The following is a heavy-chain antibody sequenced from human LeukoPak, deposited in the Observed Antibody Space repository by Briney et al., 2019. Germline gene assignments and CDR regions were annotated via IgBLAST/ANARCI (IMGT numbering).Heavy chain of an antibody. CDR2: TYTSGST. J-gene: IGHJ6*03. V-gene: IGHV4-61*02. Sequence: SETLSLTCTVSGGSLNSGSYYWGWLRQPAGTGLEWLGRTYTSGSTNYNPSLKSRVTISVATSKNNFSLKLSSVTAADTAVYYCARGALQGGLYYMDVWGKGTTVTISS. D-gene: IGHD4-11*01. CDR3: ARGALQGGLYYMDV. CDR1: GGSLNSGSYY.